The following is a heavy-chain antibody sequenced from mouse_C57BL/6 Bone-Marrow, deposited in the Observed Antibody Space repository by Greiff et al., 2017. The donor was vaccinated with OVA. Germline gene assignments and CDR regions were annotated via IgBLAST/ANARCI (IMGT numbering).Heavy chain of an antibody. CDR1: GYTFTDYE. V-gene: IGHV1-15*01. D-gene: IGHD2-5*01. Sequence: VQLQQSGAELVRPGASVTLSCKASGYTFTDYEMHWVKQTPVHGLEWIGAIDPETGGTAYNQKFKGKAILTAAKSSSPAYMELRRLTSEGSAVYDCTRGYSNYYAMDYWGQGTSVTVSS. CDR3: TRGYSNYYAMDY. J-gene: IGHJ4*01. CDR2: IDPETGGT.